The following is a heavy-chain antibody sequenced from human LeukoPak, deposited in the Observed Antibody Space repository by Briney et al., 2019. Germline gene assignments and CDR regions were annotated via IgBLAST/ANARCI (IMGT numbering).Heavy chain of an antibody. V-gene: IGHV1-24*01. CDR1: GYTLTELS. CDR2: FDREDGET. CDR3: ASFYGSGSYSYYGMDV. Sequence: ASVKVSCKVSGYTLTELSMHWVRQAPGKGLEWMGGFDREDGETIYAQKFQGRVTMTEDTSTDTAYMELSSLRSEDTAVHYCASFYGSGSYSYYGMDVWGKGTTVTVS. J-gene: IGHJ6*04. D-gene: IGHD3-10*01.